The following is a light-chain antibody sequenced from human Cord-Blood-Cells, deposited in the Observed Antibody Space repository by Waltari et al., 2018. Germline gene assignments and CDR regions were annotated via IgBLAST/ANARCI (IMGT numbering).Light chain of an antibody. CDR3: QQSYSTWP. J-gene: IGKJ1*01. V-gene: IGKV1-39*01. Sequence: DIQMTPYPSSLSASVGDRVTITCRASQSISSYLNWYQQKPGKAPKLLIYAASSLQSGVPSRFSGSASGTDFTLTISSLQPEDFATYYCQQSYSTWPFGQGTKVEIK. CDR2: AAS. CDR1: QSISSY.